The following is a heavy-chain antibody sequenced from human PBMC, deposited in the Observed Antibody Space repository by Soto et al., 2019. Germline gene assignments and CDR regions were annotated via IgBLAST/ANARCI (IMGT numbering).Heavy chain of an antibody. D-gene: IGHD4-17*01. CDR3: ARVYAVGTDYGDYVWGWLDH. V-gene: IGHV4-61*01. CDR1: ACSVRNVNYY. CDR2: IYYSGST. Sequence: SEPLSLTCTFSACSVRNVNYYWSWVRQRPLKGLEWIGYIYYSGSTNYNPSLKSRVTISVDTSKNQFSLKLSSVTAADTAVYYCARVYAVGTDYGDYVWGWLDHWGQGTMVTSSS. J-gene: IGHJ5*02.